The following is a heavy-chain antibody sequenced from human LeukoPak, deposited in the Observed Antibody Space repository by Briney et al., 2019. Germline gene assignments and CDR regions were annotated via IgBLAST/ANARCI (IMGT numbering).Heavy chain of an antibody. J-gene: IGHJ4*02. CDR1: GLNFSSYH. V-gene: IGHV3-30*02. CDR2: IRNDGSNK. D-gene: IGHD3-16*02. CDR3: AKNYDYVWGSYRYLDY. Sequence: GGPPRLSCAAPGLNFSSYHMHWFRQAPRKRLVRLENIRNDGSNKYYADSVKGRFTISRDNSKNTLYLQMNSLRAEDTAVYYCAKNYDYVWGSYRYLDYWGQGTLVTVSS.